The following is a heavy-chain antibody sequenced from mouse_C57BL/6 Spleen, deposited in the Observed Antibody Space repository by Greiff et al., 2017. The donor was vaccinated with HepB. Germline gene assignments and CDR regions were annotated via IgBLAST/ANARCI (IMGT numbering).Heavy chain of an antibody. V-gene: IGHV1-80*01. D-gene: IGHD3-2*02. Sequence: VQLQQSGAELVKPGASVKISCKASGYAFSSYWMNWVKQRPGKGLEWIGQIYPGDGDTNYNGKFKGKATLTADKSSSTAYMQLSSLTSVDSAVYCCERWTAQATGYLDYWGQGNALTVSS. J-gene: IGHJ2*01. CDR3: ERWTAQATGYLDY. CDR2: IYPGDGDT. CDR1: GYAFSSYW.